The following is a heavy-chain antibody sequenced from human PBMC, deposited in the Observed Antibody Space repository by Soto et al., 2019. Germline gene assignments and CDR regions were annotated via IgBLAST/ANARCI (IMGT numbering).Heavy chain of an antibody. CDR2: ISYSGST. D-gene: IGHD2-8*01. J-gene: IGHJ3*01. CDR1: AGSISTINYY. Sequence: QVQLQESGPGLVRPSQTLSLTCTVSAGSISTINYYWSWIRQHPEKGLEWIGYISYSGSTFYHSSLKSRVTISLDASKKQFSLTLTSVTAADTVVYYCARSAQWDGFDPWGQGTMVPVSS. CDR3: ARSAQWDGFDP. V-gene: IGHV4-31*03.